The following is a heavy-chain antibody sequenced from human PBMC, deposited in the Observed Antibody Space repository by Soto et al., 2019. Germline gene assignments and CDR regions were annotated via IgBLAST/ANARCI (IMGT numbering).Heavy chain of an antibody. J-gene: IGHJ6*02. D-gene: IGHD3-3*01. V-gene: IGHV3-64D*06. CDR1: GFTFSSYA. CDR3: VKEGVTIFGVVPPSYGMDV. CDR2: ISSNGGST. Sequence: PGGSLRLSCSASGFTFSSYAMHWVRQAPGKGLEYVSAISSNGGSTYYADSVKGRFTISRDNSKNTLYLQMSSLRAEDTAVYYCVKEGVTIFGVVPPSYGMDVWGQGTTVTVSS.